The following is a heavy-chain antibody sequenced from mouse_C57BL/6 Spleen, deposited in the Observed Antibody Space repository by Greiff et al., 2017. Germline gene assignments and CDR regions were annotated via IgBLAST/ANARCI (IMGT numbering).Heavy chain of an antibody. D-gene: IGHD2-10*01. V-gene: IGHV1-22*01. J-gene: IGHJ2*01. Sequence: EVQLQQSGPELVKPGASVKMSCKASGYTFTDYNMHWVKQSHGKSLEWIGYINPNNGGTSYNQKFKGKATLTVNKSSSTAYMELRSLTSADSAVYYCARNRSLLPTFDYWGQGTTLTVSS. CDR3: ARNRSLLPTFDY. CDR1: GYTFTDYN. CDR2: INPNNGGT.